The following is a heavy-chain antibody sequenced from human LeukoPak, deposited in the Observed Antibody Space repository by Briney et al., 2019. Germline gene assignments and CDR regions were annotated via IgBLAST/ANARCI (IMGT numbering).Heavy chain of an antibody. CDR1: GFTFSSYG. J-gene: IGHJ4*02. D-gene: IGHD1-26*01. Sequence: GGSLRLSCAASGFTFSSYGMHWVRQAPGKGLEWVALIWSDGSSQSYADSVKGRFTISRDNSKDTLYLQMNSLRAEDTAVYSCARGFSGSYYFDYWGQGTLVTVSS. CDR2: IWSDGSSQ. CDR3: ARGFSGSYYFDY. V-gene: IGHV3-33*01.